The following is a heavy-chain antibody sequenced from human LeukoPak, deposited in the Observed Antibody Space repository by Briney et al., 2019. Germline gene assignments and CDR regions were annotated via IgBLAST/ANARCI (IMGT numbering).Heavy chain of an antibody. CDR3: ARGGYSYDSPPGDPFDH. J-gene: IGHJ4*02. D-gene: IGHD5-18*01. Sequence: ASVKVSCKASGYTFTSYYMHWVRQAPGQGLEWMGIINPSGGSTSYAQKFQGRVTMTRDTSTSTVYMELSSLRSEDTAVYYCARGGYSYDSPPGDPFDHWGQGTLVTVSS. CDR1: GYTFTSYY. CDR2: INPSGGST. V-gene: IGHV1-46*01.